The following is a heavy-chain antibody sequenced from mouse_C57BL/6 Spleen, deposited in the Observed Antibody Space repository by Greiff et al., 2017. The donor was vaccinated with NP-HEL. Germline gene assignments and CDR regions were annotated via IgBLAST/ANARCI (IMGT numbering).Heavy chain of an antibody. CDR1: GYAFSSSW. V-gene: IGHV1-82*01. D-gene: IGHD2-2*01. CDR2: IYPGDGDT. CDR3: ARRGLRDAMDY. Sequence: QVQLQQSGPELVKPGASVKISCKASGYAFSSSWMNWVKQRPGKGLEWIGRIYPGDGDTNYNGKFKGKATLTADKSSSTAYMQLSSLTSEDSAVYFCARRGLRDAMDYWGQGTSVTVSS. J-gene: IGHJ4*01.